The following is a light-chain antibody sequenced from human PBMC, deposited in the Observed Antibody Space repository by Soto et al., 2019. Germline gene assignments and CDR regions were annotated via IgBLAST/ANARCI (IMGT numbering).Light chain of an antibody. Sequence: DIHMTQSPSTLSASLGDRVASTCRASQSISSWLAWYQQKPGKAPKLLIYAASTLQSGVPSRFSGSGSGTDFTLTISSLQPEDFAVYYCQQYGTSLWTFGQGTKVDIK. CDR1: QSISSW. CDR3: QQYGTSLWT. V-gene: IGKV1-5*01. J-gene: IGKJ1*01. CDR2: AAS.